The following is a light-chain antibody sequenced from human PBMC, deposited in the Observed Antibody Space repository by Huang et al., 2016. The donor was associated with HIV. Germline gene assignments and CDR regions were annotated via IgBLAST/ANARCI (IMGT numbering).Light chain of an antibody. Sequence: DIQMTQSPSSLSASVGDRVTITCRASQNIHTFLNWYQQKRGKDPKHLIYTVSTLESGVPSRFSGSGSGTDFTLTINSLQPEDSGTYYCQQSYSTLFTFGPGTKVDI. CDR2: TVS. CDR3: QQSYSTLFT. J-gene: IGKJ3*01. V-gene: IGKV1-39*01. CDR1: QNIHTF.